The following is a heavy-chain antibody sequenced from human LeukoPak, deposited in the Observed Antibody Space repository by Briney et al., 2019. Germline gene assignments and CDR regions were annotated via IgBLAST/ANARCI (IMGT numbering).Heavy chain of an antibody. CDR2: IYHSGST. Sequence: PSETLSLTCAVSGYSISSGYYWGWIRQPPGKGLEWIGSIYHSGSTYYNPSLKSRVTISVDTSKNQFSLKLSSVTAADTAVYYCARYGSCYDFWSGPEGYMDVWGKGTTVTVSS. V-gene: IGHV4-38-2*01. D-gene: IGHD3-3*01. J-gene: IGHJ6*03. CDR3: ARYGSCYDFWSGPEGYMDV. CDR1: GYSISSGYY.